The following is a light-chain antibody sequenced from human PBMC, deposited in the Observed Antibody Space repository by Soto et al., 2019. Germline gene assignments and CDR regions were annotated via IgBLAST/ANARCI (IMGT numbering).Light chain of an antibody. Sequence: AIQLTQSPSSLSASVGDRVTITCRASQEIRGALAWYQQKPGKAPKILIYDVSSLQSGVPSMFRGSSSGTDFTLTISGLQPEDFATYYCQQFNSYPIIFGQWTLRDIK. CDR1: QEIRGA. V-gene: IGKV1-13*02. CDR3: QQFNSYPII. CDR2: DVS. J-gene: IGKJ5*01.